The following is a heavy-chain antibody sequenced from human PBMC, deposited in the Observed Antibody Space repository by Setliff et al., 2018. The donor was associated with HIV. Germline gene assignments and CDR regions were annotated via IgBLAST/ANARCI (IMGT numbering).Heavy chain of an antibody. CDR1: GYTFTSYA. V-gene: IGHV1-3*01. D-gene: IGHD3-10*01. CDR3: ARQPPLSALQVWFGDY. J-gene: IGHJ4*02. CDR2: INPGNGNT. Sequence: GASVKVSCKASGYTFTSYAIHWVRQAPGQRLEWMGWINPGNGNTKYSQNFQGRVTITRDTSATTVYMELSSLRSEDTAVYYCARQPPLSALQVWFGDYWGQGILVTV.